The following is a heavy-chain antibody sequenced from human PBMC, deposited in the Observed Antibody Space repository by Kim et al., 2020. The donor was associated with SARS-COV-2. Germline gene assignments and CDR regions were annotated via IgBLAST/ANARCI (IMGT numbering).Heavy chain of an antibody. CDR3: ARLDVDFWSGYRWGPYGMDV. CDR1: GYTFTSYG. J-gene: IGHJ6*02. Sequence: ASVKVSCKASGYTFTSYGISWVRQAPGQGLEWMGWISAYNGNTNYAQKLQGRVTMTTDTSTSTAYMELRSLRSDDTAVYYCARLDVDFWSGYRWGPYGMDVWGQGTTVTVSS. D-gene: IGHD3-3*01. V-gene: IGHV1-18*01. CDR2: ISAYNGNT.